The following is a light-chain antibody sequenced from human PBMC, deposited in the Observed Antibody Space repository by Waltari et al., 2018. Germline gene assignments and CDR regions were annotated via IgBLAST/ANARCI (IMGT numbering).Light chain of an antibody. J-gene: IGLJ2*01. V-gene: IGLV2-14*03. CDR1: SSDVGGYNF. CDR2: DVN. CDR3: SSYTSSTTVV. Sequence: QSALTQPASVSGSPGQSITISCTGTSSDVGGYNFVSWYQHHPGKAPKLLIYDVNNRPSGVSERCSGSKSGNTASLTISGLQAEDEADYYCSSYTSSTTVVFGGGTQLTVL.